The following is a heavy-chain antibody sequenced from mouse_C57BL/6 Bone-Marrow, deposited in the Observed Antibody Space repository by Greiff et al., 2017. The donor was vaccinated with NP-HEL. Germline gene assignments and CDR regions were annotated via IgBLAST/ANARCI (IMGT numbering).Heavy chain of an antibody. CDR2: ISYDGSN. V-gene: IGHV3-6*01. CDR1: GYSITSGYY. CDR3: ARASYYYGSSLDY. D-gene: IGHD1-1*01. Sequence: EVKLMESGPGLVKPSQSLSLTCSVTGYSITSGYYWNWIRQFPGNKLEWMGYISYDGSNNYNTSLKNRISITRDTSKNQFFLKLNSVTTEDTATYYCARASYYYGSSLDYWGQGTTLTVSS. J-gene: IGHJ2*01.